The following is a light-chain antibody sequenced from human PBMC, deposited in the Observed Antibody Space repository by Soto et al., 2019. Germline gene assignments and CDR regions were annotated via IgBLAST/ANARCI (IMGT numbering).Light chain of an antibody. CDR3: QQYGSSTRT. V-gene: IGKV3-20*01. CDR1: QSISIK. J-gene: IGKJ1*01. CDR2: DAS. Sequence: EIVLTQSPGTRSVSAGDRVTLSCRASQSISIKLAWYQHKPGQAPRLLIYDASRRATGIPDRFSGSGSGTDVTLTISRLGDEDFAVFYCQQYGSSTRTFRQGTKVDIK.